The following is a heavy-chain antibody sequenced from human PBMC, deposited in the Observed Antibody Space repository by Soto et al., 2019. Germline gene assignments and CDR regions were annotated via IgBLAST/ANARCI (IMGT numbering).Heavy chain of an antibody. D-gene: IGHD3-22*01. Sequence: GGSLRLSCAASGFQFSLYGMHWIRQAPGKGLEWVELLSYDRVTVNYADSGRGRFTISRDHNTNTLYLEMRNLTPKETSVYFCAKDMAYYYDSRGPRPGSGIDYWGQGTRVTGSS. CDR1: GFQFSLYG. CDR3: AKDMAYYYDSRGPRPGSGIDY. V-gene: IGHV3-30*18. J-gene: IGHJ4*02. CDR2: LSYDRVTV.